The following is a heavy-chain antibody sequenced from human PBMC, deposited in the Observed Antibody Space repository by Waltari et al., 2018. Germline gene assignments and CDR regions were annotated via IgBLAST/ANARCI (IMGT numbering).Heavy chain of an antibody. Sequence: QVQLQESGPGLVKPSETLSLTCTVSGGSISSYYWSWIRQPPGKGLEWIGYIYYSGSTNYNPSLKSRVTISVDTSKNQFSLKLSSVTAADTAVFYCARDPRPGHDILTGYFDSWGQGTLVTVSS. D-gene: IGHD3-9*01. J-gene: IGHJ4*02. CDR3: ARDPRPGHDILTGYFDS. CDR1: GGSISSYY. CDR2: IYYSGST. V-gene: IGHV4-59*01.